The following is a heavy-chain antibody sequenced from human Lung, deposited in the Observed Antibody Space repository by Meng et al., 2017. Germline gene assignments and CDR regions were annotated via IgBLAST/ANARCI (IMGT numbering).Heavy chain of an antibody. CDR2: ISAYNGRT. V-gene: IGHV1-18*01. CDR1: GFTFTHHG. D-gene: IGHD6-19*01. Sequence: QVQLVQSGAEVKKPGASMKVSCKASGFTFTHHGFSWVRQAPGQELEWVGWISAYNGRTSYSQKLQGRVTMTTDTSTSTVYMEVRSLRSDDTAVYFCARWGHSSAWPSQWYEYWGQGTLVTVYS. J-gene: IGHJ4*02. CDR3: ARWGHSSAWPSQWYEY.